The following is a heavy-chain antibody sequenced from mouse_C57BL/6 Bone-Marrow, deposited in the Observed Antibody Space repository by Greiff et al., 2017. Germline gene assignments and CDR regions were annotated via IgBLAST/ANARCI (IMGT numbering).Heavy chain of an antibody. J-gene: IGHJ4*01. CDR3: TIREAYDSNYPILVYAMDY. CDR1: GYTFTSYW. D-gene: IGHD2-5*01. CDR2: IHPSDSDT. Sequence: QVQLQQPGAELVKPGASVKVSCKASGYTFTSYWMHWVKQRPGQGLEWIGRIHPSDSDTNYYQKFQGKATFTVDKSSSTAYMQVRSLTSEDSAVYYCTIREAYDSNYPILVYAMDYWGQGTSVTGSS. V-gene: IGHV1-74*01.